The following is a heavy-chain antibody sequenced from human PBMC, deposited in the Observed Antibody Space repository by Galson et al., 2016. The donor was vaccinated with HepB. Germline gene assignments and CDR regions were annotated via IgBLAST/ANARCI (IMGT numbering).Heavy chain of an antibody. Sequence: SLRLSCAASGFTFSDYDMRWIRQAPGKGLEXISYISGGGRTIYYADSVKGRFIISRDNAKNSLHLQMNSLRAEDTAVYYCGGEYYDDIWGSYPPTDSWDQGTLVTVSS. J-gene: IGHJ4*02. CDR3: GGEYYDDIWGSYPPTDS. D-gene: IGHD3-16*01. CDR1: GFTFSDYD. CDR2: ISGGGRTI. V-gene: IGHV3-11*01.